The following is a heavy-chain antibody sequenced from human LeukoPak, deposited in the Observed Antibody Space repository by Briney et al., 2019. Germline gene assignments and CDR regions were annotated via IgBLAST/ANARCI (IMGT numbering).Heavy chain of an antibody. D-gene: IGHD3-22*01. Sequence: ASVKVSCKASGYTFTSYDINWVRQATGQGLEWMGWMNPNSGNTGYAQKFQGRVTMTRNTSISTAYMELGSLRSEDTAVYYCARGGYYYDSSGYYYLAFDIWGQGTVVTVSS. CDR2: MNPNSGNT. CDR1: GYTFTSYD. CDR3: ARGGYYYDSSGYYYLAFDI. V-gene: IGHV1-8*01. J-gene: IGHJ3*02.